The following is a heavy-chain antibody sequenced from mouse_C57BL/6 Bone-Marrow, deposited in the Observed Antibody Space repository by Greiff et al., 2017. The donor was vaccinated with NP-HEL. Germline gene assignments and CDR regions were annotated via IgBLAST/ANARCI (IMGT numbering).Heavy chain of an antibody. CDR3: ARRGYWAMDY. J-gene: IGHJ4*01. CDR1: GYTFTSYG. Sequence: VMLVESGAELARPGASVKLSCKASGYTFTSYGISWVKQRTGQGLEWIGEIYPRSGNTYYNEKFKGKATLTADKSSSTAYMELRSLTSEDSAVYFCARRGYWAMDYWGQGTSVTVSS. D-gene: IGHD3-1*01. V-gene: IGHV1-81*01. CDR2: IYPRSGNT.